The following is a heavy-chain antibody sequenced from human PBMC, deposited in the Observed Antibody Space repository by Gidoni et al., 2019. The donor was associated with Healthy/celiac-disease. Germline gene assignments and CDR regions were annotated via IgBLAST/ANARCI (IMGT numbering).Heavy chain of an antibody. D-gene: IGHD6-13*01. V-gene: IGHV4-39*07. CDR3: ARDRIAAAGPRGYFDY. J-gene: IGHJ4*02. CDR1: GGSFSSSSYY. Sequence: QLQLQESRPGMVKPSETLSPTCTVPGGSFSSSSYYWGWFRQPPGKGLEWIGSIYYSGSTYYNPSLKGRVTISVDTSKNQFSLKLSSVTAADTAVYYCARDRIAAAGPRGYFDYWGQGTLVTVSS. CDR2: IYYSGST.